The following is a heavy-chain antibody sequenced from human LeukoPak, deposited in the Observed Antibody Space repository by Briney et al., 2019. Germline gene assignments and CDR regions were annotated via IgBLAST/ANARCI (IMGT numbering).Heavy chain of an antibody. J-gene: IGHJ4*02. CDR3: ARGLLGIDWDMGYFDY. D-gene: IGHD7-27*01. CDR1: GGTFISYA. V-gene: IGHV1-69*13. CDR2: IIPIFGTA. Sequence: GASVKVSCKASGGTFISYAISWVRQAPGQGLERMGGIIPIFGTANYAQKFQGRVTITADESTSTAYMELSSLRSEDTAVYYCARGLLGIDWDMGYFDYWGQGTLVTVSS.